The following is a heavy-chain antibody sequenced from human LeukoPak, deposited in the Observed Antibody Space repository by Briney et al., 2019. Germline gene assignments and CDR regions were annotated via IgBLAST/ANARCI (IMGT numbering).Heavy chain of an antibody. CDR3: VRSVDDILTRLDP. D-gene: IGHD3-9*01. Sequence: GASVKVSCKASGYTFTNYGITWVRQAPGQGLEWMGWISPYKGNTNYAQNLQGRVTMTTDTSTSTAYMEVRSLRSDDTAVYYCVRSVDDILTRLDPWGQGTLVTVSS. J-gene: IGHJ5*02. CDR1: GYTFTNYG. CDR2: ISPYKGNT. V-gene: IGHV1-18*01.